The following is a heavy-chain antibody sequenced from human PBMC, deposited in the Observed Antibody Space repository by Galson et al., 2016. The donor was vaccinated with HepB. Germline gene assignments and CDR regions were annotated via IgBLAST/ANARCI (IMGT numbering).Heavy chain of an antibody. CDR3: AKGGCTDD. J-gene: IGHJ4*02. Sequence: SLRLSCAASGFNFSGYVMTWVRQAPGQGLEWVSSIFESGSATYYAASLRGRFIISRDNSKNTLFLQMNSLRAEDTAFYYCAKGGCTDDWGQGTLVIVSS. CDR2: IFESGSAT. CDR1: GFNFSGYV. D-gene: IGHD2-8*01. V-gene: IGHV3-23*01.